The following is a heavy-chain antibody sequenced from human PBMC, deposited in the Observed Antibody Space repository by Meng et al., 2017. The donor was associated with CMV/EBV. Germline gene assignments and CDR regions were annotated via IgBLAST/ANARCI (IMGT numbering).Heavy chain of an antibody. J-gene: IGHJ4*02. CDR3: AREGEGVVAATPHFDY. CDR2: NNPSGGST. V-gene: IGHV1-46*01. Sequence: PYDAELDKPGVLVPLSCKSSSYTVTRYYMHCVRQAPGQGLEWMGINNPSGGSTSYAQKFQGGVTMTRDTSTSTVYMELSSLRSEDTAVYYCAREGEGVVAATPHFDYWGQGTLVTVSS. CDR1: SYTVTRYY. D-gene: IGHD2-15*01.